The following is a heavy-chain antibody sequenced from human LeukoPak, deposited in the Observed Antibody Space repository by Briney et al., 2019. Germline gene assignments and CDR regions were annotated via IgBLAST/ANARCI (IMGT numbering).Heavy chain of an antibody. J-gene: IGHJ4*02. V-gene: IGHV3-21*01. CDR2: IGPGPSHT. CDR3: ARDYVTMAPDY. Sequence: GGSLRLSCAASGFTFNTYGMYWVRQAPGKGLEWLSYIGPGPSHTYYADSVRGRFVISRDDAKSSLYLQMSSLRAEDTAVYYCARDYVTMAPDYGGLGTLVTVSS. D-gene: IGHD3-10*02. CDR1: GFTFNTYG.